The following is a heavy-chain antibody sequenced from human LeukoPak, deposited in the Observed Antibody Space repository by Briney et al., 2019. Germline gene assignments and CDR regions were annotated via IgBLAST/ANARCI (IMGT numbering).Heavy chain of an antibody. V-gene: IGHV3-7*01. CDR3: ARDLGGNGPTSFFDY. CDR2: IKQDGSEK. D-gene: IGHD3-16*01. Sequence: GGSLRLSCAASEFTFSSYWMSWVRQAPGKGLEWVANIKQDGSEKYYVDSVKGRFTISRDNAKNSLYLQMNSLRAEDTAVYYCARDLGGNGPTSFFDYWGQGTLVTVSS. J-gene: IGHJ4*02. CDR1: EFTFSSYW.